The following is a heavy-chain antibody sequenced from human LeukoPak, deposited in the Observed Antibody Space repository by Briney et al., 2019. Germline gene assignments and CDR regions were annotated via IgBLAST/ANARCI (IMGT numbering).Heavy chain of an antibody. CDR3: ARDRFPSSGYYRWFDP. CDR1: GGTFSCYA. J-gene: IGHJ5*02. CDR2: IIPIFGTA. D-gene: IGHD3-22*01. V-gene: IGHV1-69*05. Sequence: ASVKVSCKASGGTFSCYAISWVRQAPGQGLEWMGGIIPIFGTANYAQKFQGRVTITTDESTSTAYMELSSLRSEDTSVYYCARDRFPSSGYYRWFDPWGQGTLVTVSS.